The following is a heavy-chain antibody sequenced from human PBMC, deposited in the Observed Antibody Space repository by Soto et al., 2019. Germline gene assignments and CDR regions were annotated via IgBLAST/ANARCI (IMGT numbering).Heavy chain of an antibody. Sequence: EVQLVESGGGLVQSGGSLRLSCAASGFTFSSYWLSWLRQGPGKGPEWVANIKQDGSEKYYVDSVKGRFTISRDNAKNSLYLQMTSLRAEDTAVYHCAKSLSAIPGDSWGQGTLVTVSS. CDR2: IKQDGSEK. D-gene: IGHD2-2*01. V-gene: IGHV3-7*05. CDR3: AKSLSAIPGDS. CDR1: GFTFSSYW. J-gene: IGHJ4*02.